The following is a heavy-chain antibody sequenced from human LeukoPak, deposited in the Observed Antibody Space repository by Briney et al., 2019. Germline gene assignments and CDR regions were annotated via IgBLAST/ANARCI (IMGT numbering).Heavy chain of an antibody. D-gene: IGHD3-10*01. CDR2: MNHSGST. V-gene: IGHV4-34*01. CDR3: ARGRAYGAGVRGYYYFIDV. Sequence: SETLSLTCAVYGGSFSGYYWSWIRQPPGKGLEWIGEMNHSGSTNYKPSLKSRVTISGDTSKNQFSLKLTSVTAADTAVYYCARGRAYGAGVRGYYYFIDVWGKGTTVTVSS. J-gene: IGHJ6*03. CDR1: GGSFSGYY.